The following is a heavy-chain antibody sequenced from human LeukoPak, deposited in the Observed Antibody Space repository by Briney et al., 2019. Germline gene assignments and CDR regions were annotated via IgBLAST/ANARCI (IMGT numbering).Heavy chain of an antibody. CDR2: ISAYNGNT. Sequence: ASVKVSCKASGYTFTSYGISWVRQAPGQGLEWMGWISAYNGNTNYAQKLQGRVTMTTDTSTSTAYMELRSLRSDDTAVYYCAGDLGYYDRSCYPRGDYWGQGTLVTVSS. D-gene: IGHD3-22*01. V-gene: IGHV1-18*01. J-gene: IGHJ4*02. CDR3: AGDLGYYDRSCYPRGDY. CDR1: GYTFTSYG.